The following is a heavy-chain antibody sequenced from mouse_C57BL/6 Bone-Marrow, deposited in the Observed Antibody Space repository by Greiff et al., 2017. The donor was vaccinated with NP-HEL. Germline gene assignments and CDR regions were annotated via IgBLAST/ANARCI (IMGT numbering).Heavy chain of an antibody. CDR1: GYSITSGYY. Sequence: DVQLVESGPGLVKPSQSLSLTCSVTGYSITSGYYWNWIRQFPGNKLEWMGYISYDGSNNYNPSLKNRISITRDTSKNQFFLKLNSVTTEDTATYYCARRAYDGYFYAMDYWGQGTSVTVSS. J-gene: IGHJ4*01. D-gene: IGHD2-3*01. CDR3: ARRAYDGYFYAMDY. CDR2: ISYDGSN. V-gene: IGHV3-6*01.